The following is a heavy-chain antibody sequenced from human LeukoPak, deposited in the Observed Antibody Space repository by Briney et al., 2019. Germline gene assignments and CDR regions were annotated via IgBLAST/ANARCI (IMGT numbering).Heavy chain of an antibody. D-gene: IGHD3-22*01. CDR1: GYSISSGYY. CDR2: IYHSGST. J-gene: IGHJ5*02. Sequence: SETLSLTCTVSGYSISSGYYWGWIRQPPGKGLEWIGSIYHSGSTYYNPSLKSRVTISVDTSKDQFPLKLSCVTAADTAVYYCARDTDYYDSSGLRRGVGYNWFDPWGQGTLVTVSS. CDR3: ARDTDYYDSSGLRRGVGYNWFDP. V-gene: IGHV4-38-2*02.